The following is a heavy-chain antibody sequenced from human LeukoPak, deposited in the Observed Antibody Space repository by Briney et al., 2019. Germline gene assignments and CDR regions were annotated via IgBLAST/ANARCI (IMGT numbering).Heavy chain of an antibody. CDR2: ISGSGGST. D-gene: IGHD6-19*01. CDR3: AKLPVSYSSGWSNFDY. Sequence: GGSLRLSGAASGFTFSSYAMSWVRQAPGKGLEWVSAISGSGGSTYYADSVKGRFTISRDNSKNTLYLQMNSLRAEDTAVYYCAKLPVSYSSGWSNFDYWGQGTLVTVSS. J-gene: IGHJ4*02. V-gene: IGHV3-23*01. CDR1: GFTFSSYA.